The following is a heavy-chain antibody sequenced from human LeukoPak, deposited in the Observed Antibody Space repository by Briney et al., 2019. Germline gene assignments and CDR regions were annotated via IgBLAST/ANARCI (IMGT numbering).Heavy chain of an antibody. CDR2: VDHTGST. V-gene: IGHV4-59*01. J-gene: IGHJ6*03. CDR3: ARQRPAAFRYYYYYMDV. Sequence: PSETLSLTCSVSDDSITMYYWTWIRQPPGKGLEWIGYVDHTGSTNFNPSLNGRVSISRDTTKNLFSLRLRSVTAADTAVYYCARQRPAAFRYYYYYMDVWGKGTTVTISS. D-gene: IGHD2-2*01. CDR1: DDSITMYY.